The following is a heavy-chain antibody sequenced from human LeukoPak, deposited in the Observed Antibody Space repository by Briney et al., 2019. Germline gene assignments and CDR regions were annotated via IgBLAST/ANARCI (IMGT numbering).Heavy chain of an antibody. Sequence: SQTLSLTCTVSGGSISSGGYYWSWIRQPPGKGLEWIGYIYHSGSTYYNPSLKSRVTISVDRSKNQFSLKLSSVTAADPAVYYCARGVPHMDVWGKGTTVTVSS. V-gene: IGHV4-30-2*01. J-gene: IGHJ6*03. CDR3: ARGVPHMDV. CDR2: IYHSGST. D-gene: IGHD3-10*01. CDR1: GGSISSGGYY.